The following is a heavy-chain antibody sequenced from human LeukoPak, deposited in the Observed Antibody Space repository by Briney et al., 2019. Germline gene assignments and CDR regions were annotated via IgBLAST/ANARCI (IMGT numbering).Heavy chain of an antibody. Sequence: PSETLSLTCTVSGGSISSYYWSWIRQPPGKGLEWIGYIYYSGSTNYNPSLKSRVTISVDTSKNQFSLKLSSVTAADTAVYYCARANTYYYDSSGYLAPWYFDLWGRGTLVTVSS. V-gene: IGHV4-59*01. D-gene: IGHD3-22*01. CDR2: IYYSGST. CDR1: GGSISSYY. CDR3: ARANTYYYDSSGYLAPWYFDL. J-gene: IGHJ2*01.